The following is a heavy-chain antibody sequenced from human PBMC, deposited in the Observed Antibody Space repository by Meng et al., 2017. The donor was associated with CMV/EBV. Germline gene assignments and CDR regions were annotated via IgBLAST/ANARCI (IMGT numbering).Heavy chain of an antibody. D-gene: IGHD6-13*01. CDR3: ARDKRSRIASAGTPPGY. CDR1: GYTFTGYY. Sequence: ASVKVSCKASGYTFTGYYMLWVRQPPGQGLEWMGWINPNSGGTNYAQKFQGRVTMTRDTTISTAYMELSRMRSENTAVYDGARDKRSRIASAGTPPGYWGQGTLVTVSS. V-gene: IGHV1-2*02. J-gene: IGHJ4*02. CDR2: INPNSGGT.